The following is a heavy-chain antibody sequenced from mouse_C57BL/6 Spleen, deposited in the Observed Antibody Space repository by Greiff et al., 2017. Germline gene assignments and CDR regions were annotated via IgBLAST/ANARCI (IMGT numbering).Heavy chain of an antibody. D-gene: IGHD1-1*01. V-gene: IGHV5-16*01. Sequence: EVQLVESEGGLVQPGSSMKLSCTASGFTFSDYYMAWVRQVPEKGLEWVANINYDGSSTYYLDSLKSRFIISRDNAKNILYLQMSSLKSEDTATYYCARVDYYGSSFAYWGQGTLVTVSA. CDR2: INYDGSST. CDR1: GFTFSDYY. CDR3: ARVDYYGSSFAY. J-gene: IGHJ3*01.